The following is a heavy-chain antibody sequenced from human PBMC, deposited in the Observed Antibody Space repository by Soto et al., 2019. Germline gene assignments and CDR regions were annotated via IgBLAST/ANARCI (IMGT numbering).Heavy chain of an antibody. D-gene: IGHD6-6*01. CDR2: INPSGGST. Sequence: GASVKVSCKASGYTFTSYYMHWVRQAPGQGLEWMGIINPSGGSTSYAQKFQGRVTTTRDTSTSTVYMELSSLRSEDTAVYYCARERIAARPRGGWFDPWGQGTLVTVSS. V-gene: IGHV1-46*01. J-gene: IGHJ5*02. CDR3: ARERIAARPRGGWFDP. CDR1: GYTFTSYY.